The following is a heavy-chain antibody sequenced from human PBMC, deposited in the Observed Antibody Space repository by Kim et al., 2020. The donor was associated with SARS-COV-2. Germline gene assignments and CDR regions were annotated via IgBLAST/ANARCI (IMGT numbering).Heavy chain of an antibody. D-gene: IGHD3-9*01. Sequence: GGSLRLSCAASGFTFSSYAMHWVRQAPGKGLEWVAVISYDGSNKYYADSVKGRFTISRDNSKNTLYLQMNSLRAEDTAVYYCARVAKLRYFRGDAFDIWGQGTMVTVSS. CDR3: ARVAKLRYFRGDAFDI. V-gene: IGHV3-30*04. CDR1: GFTFSSYA. J-gene: IGHJ3*02. CDR2: ISYDGSNK.